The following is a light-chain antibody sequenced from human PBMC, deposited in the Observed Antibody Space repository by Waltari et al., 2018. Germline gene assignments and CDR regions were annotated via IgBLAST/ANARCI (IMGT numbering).Light chain of an antibody. Sequence: QSVLTQPPSASGTPGQRVTIPCSGSSSNLGRNYVYWYQQLPGTAPKLLIYRNNQRPSGVPDRFSGSKSGTSASLAISGLRSEDEADYYCAAWDDSLSGYVFGTGTKVTVL. CDR1: SSNLGRNY. J-gene: IGLJ1*01. CDR3: AAWDDSLSGYV. V-gene: IGLV1-47*01. CDR2: RNN.